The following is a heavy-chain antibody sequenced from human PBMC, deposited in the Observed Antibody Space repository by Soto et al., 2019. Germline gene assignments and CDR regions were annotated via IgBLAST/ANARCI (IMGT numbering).Heavy chain of an antibody. CDR2: ISHDGRNK. CDR1: GLIFSTFG. Sequence: PGGSLRLSCAASGLIFSTFGMHWVRQAPGKGLEWVAVISHDGRNKFLADSVKGRFTISRDNSKNTLYLQMNGLRGEDTAVYYCAKERRDGYNYLYYYGMDVWGQGTTVTV. J-gene: IGHJ6*02. D-gene: IGHD5-12*01. V-gene: IGHV3-30*18. CDR3: AKERRDGYNYLYYYGMDV.